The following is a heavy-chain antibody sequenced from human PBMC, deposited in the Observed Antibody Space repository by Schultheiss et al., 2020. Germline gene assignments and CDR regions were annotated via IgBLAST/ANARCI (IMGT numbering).Heavy chain of an antibody. Sequence: ASVKVSCKSSGYTFTNFGITWVRQAPGQGLEWMGWISAYNGNTNYAQKLQGRVTITRDTSASTAYMELSSLRSEDTAVYYCARLSLYSSGWPPRYYWYFDLWGRGTLVTVAS. CDR3: ARLSLYSSGWPPRYYWYFDL. CDR1: GYTFTNFG. D-gene: IGHD6-19*01. CDR2: ISAYNGNT. J-gene: IGHJ2*01. V-gene: IGHV1-18*01.